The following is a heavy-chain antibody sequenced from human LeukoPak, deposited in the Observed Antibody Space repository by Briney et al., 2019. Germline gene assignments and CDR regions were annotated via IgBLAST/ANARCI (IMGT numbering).Heavy chain of an antibody. J-gene: IGHJ4*02. CDR1: GFTFGYYS. D-gene: IGHD3-10*01. CDR2: ISGSSNTK. V-gene: IGHV3-48*01. Sequence: PGGSLRLSCAASGFTFGYYSMSCIPEAPREGLEWISYISGSSNTKHFADSVKGRFTISRDNAKESLYLQMDSLRAEDTAFYYCARGIFYGSGSQSFDYWGQGTLVTVSS. CDR3: ARGIFYGSGSQSFDY.